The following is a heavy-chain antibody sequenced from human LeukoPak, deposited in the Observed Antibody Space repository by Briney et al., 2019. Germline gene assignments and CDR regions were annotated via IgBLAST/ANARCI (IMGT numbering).Heavy chain of an antibody. Sequence: NPGGSLRLSCAASGFTFSSYTMNWVRQAPGKGLEYVSSISSSSSHIYYADSVKGRFTISRDNTKSSLYLQMNSLRAEDMAVYYCAGGYCGGDCYGDWGQGTLVTVSS. D-gene: IGHD2-21*02. CDR3: AGGYCGGDCYGD. CDR2: ISSSSSHI. J-gene: IGHJ1*01. CDR1: GFTFSSYT. V-gene: IGHV3-21*01.